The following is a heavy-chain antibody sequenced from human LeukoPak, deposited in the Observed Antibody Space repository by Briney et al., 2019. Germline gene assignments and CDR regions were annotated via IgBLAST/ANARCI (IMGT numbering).Heavy chain of an antibody. CDR3: ARAGYGDSDFDY. CDR1: GGSINNYY. D-gene: IGHD4-17*01. J-gene: IGHJ4*02. V-gene: IGHV4-59*08. CDR2: IYDSGST. Sequence: SETLSLTCAVSGGSINNYYWSWIRQPPGKGLEWIGYIYDSGSTNYNPSLKSRVTTSLDTSKNQFSLKLNSVTAADTAVYYCARAGYGDSDFDYWGQGTLVTVSS.